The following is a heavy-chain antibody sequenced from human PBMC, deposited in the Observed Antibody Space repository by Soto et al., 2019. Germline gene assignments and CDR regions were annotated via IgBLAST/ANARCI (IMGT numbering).Heavy chain of an antibody. Sequence: PSETLSLTCAVYGGSFSGYYWSWIRQPPGKRLEWIGEINHSGSTNYNPSLKSRVTISVDTSKNQFSLKLSSVTAADTAVYYCARASARDIVVVPDEKYYMDVWGKGTTVTVSS. V-gene: IGHV4-34*01. CDR3: ARASARDIVVVPDEKYYMDV. CDR2: INHSGST. D-gene: IGHD2-2*01. J-gene: IGHJ6*03. CDR1: GGSFSGYY.